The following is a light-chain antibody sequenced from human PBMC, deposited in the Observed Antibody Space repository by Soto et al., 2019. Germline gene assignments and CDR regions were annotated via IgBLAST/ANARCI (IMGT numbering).Light chain of an antibody. CDR3: QSYDSSLRGSL. V-gene: IGLV1-40*01. CDR2: GNN. Sequence: QSVLTQPPSVSGAPGQRVTISCTGSSSNIGANYHVHWYQQLPGTAPKLLIYGNNNRPSGVPDRFSGSKSGTSASLAITGLQAGDEADYYCQSYDSSLRGSLFGGGTKVTVL. J-gene: IGLJ2*01. CDR1: SSNIGANYH.